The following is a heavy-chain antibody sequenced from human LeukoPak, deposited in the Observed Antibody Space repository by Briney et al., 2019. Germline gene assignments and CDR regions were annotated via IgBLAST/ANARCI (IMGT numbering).Heavy chain of an antibody. CDR3: ARLVSSSWYFDY. V-gene: IGHV3-30*04. CDR2: ISYDGSNK. D-gene: IGHD6-13*01. Sequence: GGSLRLSCAASGFTFSSYAMSWVRQAPGKGLEWVAVISYDGSNKYYADSVKGRFTISRDNSKNTLYLQMNSLRAEDTAVYYCARLVSSSWYFDYWGQGTLVTVSS. CDR1: GFTFSSYA. J-gene: IGHJ4*02.